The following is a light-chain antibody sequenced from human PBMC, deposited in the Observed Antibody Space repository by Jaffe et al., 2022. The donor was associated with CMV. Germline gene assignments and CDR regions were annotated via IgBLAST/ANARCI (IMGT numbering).Light chain of an antibody. Sequence: QSALTQPASVSGSPGQSITISCTGTRSDIGGYNYVSWYQQYPGKAPKLMIYDVSNRPSGVSNRFSGSKSGNTASLTISGLQAEDEADYYCSSYTTSNSLEVFGTGTKVTVL. CDR1: RSDIGGYNY. J-gene: IGLJ1*01. CDR2: DVS. V-gene: IGLV2-14*03. CDR3: SSYTTSNSLEV.